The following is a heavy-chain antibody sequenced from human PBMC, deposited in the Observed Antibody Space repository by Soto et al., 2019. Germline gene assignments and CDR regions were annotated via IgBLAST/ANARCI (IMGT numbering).Heavy chain of an antibody. D-gene: IGHD1-1*01. J-gene: IGHJ3*02. CDR2: IYYTGHT. CDR1: GVSINSGGYY. Sequence: QVQLQESGPGLAKPSQTLSLTCSVSGVSINSGGYYWSWIRHHPGKGLEWIGYIYYTGHTFYNASLKSRVAMSLDTSKNQFFLKLSSVTAADTAVYYCARGSQLERDALDIWGQGTMVTVSS. CDR3: ARGSQLERDALDI. V-gene: IGHV4-31*03.